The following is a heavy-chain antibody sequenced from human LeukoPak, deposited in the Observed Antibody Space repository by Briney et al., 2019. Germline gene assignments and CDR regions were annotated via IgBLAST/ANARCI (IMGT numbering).Heavy chain of an antibody. CDR1: GFTFSSYA. Sequence: GRSLRLSCAASGFTFSSYAMHWVRQAPGKGLEWVAVISYDGSNKYYAESVKGRFTISRDNSKNTLYLQMNSLRAEDTAVYYCARATMVRGNDYWGQGTLVTVSS. J-gene: IGHJ4*02. D-gene: IGHD3-10*01. CDR2: ISYDGSNK. CDR3: ARATMVRGNDY. V-gene: IGHV3-30*04.